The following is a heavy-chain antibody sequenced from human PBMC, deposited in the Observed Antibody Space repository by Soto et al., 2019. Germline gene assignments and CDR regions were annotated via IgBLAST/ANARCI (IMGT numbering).Heavy chain of an antibody. V-gene: IGHV4-4*02. CDR3: ARSPRSISAGGIDY. CDR2: IYHTGTT. Sequence: SETLSLTCAVSGGYISSSNLWTWVRQPPGKGLEWIGEIYHTGTTNYNPSLKSRVTISVDKSKNHFSLKVTSVTAADTAVYYCARSPRSISAGGIDYWGQGILVTVSS. D-gene: IGHD6-13*01. CDR1: GGYISSSNL. J-gene: IGHJ4*02.